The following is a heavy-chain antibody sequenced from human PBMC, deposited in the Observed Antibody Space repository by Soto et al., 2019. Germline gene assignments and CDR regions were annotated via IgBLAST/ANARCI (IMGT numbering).Heavy chain of an antibody. J-gene: IGHJ4*02. Sequence: EVQLVESGGGLVQPGGSLRLSCAASGFTFSSYSMNWVRQAPGKGLEWVSYISSSSSTIYYADSVKGRFTISRDNAKNSLYLEMNSLRADDTAVYYCARYCSGGSCYSQIDYWGQGTLVTVSS. D-gene: IGHD2-15*01. CDR1: GFTFSSYS. CDR2: ISSSSSTI. V-gene: IGHV3-48*01. CDR3: ARYCSGGSCYSQIDY.